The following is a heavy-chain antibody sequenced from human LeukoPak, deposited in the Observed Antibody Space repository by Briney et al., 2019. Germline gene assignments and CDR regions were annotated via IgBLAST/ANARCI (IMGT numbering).Heavy chain of an antibody. Sequence: GASVKVSCKASGYTFTTYAIHWVRQAPGQSLEWMGRINAGNGNTKYSQKFQGRVTITRDTSASTAYMELSSLRSEDTAVYYCARSTPSLLAYYYYGMDVWGQGTTVTVSS. J-gene: IGHJ6*02. CDR3: ARSTPSLLAYYYYGMDV. CDR2: INAGNGNT. CDR1: GYTFTTYA. V-gene: IGHV1-3*01.